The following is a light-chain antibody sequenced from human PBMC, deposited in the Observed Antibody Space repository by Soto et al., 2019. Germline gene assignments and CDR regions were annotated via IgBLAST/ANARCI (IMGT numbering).Light chain of an antibody. V-gene: IGKV3-15*01. CDR3: HEYNTWPWT. J-gene: IGKJ1*01. CDR1: QGLNRN. Sequence: ETVLTQSPATLSVSPGETATLSCTTSQGLNRNLAWYQQKFGQPARVLIYGASTRAVGIPARFSGSGSGTQCLLSISSLQSEDFAVYYCHEYNTWPWTFGQGTKVEIK. CDR2: GAS.